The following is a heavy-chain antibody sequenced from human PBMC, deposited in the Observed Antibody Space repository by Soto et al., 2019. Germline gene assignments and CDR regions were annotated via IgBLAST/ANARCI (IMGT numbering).Heavy chain of an antibody. CDR1: GYPFTSYY. Sequence: QVQLVQSGAEVKKPGASVRVSCKASGYPFTSYYMPWVRQAPGQGLEWMGIINPSGGSTSYAQKFQGRVTMTRDTSTSTVYMELSSLRSEDTAVYYCARDRERWPPVDDYWGQGTLVTVSS. CDR3: ARDRERWPPVDDY. D-gene: IGHD6-19*01. CDR2: INPSGGST. V-gene: IGHV1-46*01. J-gene: IGHJ4*02.